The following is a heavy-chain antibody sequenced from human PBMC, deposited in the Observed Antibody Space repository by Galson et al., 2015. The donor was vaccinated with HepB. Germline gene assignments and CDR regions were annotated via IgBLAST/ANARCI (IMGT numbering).Heavy chain of an antibody. Sequence: SVKVSCKASGGTFSSYTISWVRQAPGQGLEWMGRIIPILGIANYAQKFQGRVTITADKSTSTAYMELSSLRSEDTAVYYCARDSFGSGVGVCDYWGQGTLVTVSS. D-gene: IGHD3-10*01. CDR2: IIPILGIA. CDR1: GGTFSSYT. V-gene: IGHV1-69*04. CDR3: ARDSFGSGVGVCDY. J-gene: IGHJ4*02.